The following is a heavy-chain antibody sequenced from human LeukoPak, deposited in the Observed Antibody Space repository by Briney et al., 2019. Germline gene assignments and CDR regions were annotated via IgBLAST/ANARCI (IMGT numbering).Heavy chain of an antibody. V-gene: IGHV1-2*02. CDR2: LDPKSGGT. CDR3: ARDPSHYYYMDV. J-gene: IGHJ6*03. CDR1: GYTFTGYY. Sequence: GASVKVSCRASGYTFTGYYLHWVRQAPGQGLEWMGWLDPKSGGTKYAQKFKGRVTITRDTSISTLYMEINSLTSDDTAVYYCARDPSHYYYMDVWGKGTTVTVCS.